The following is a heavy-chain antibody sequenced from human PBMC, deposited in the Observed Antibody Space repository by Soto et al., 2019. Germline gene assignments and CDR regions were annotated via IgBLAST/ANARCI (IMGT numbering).Heavy chain of an antibody. CDR2: INPNSGGT. Sequence: EASVEASCKAPGYTYTGYYMHSARQAPGQGLEWTGWINPNSGGTNYAQKFQGWVTMTRDTSISTAYMELSRLRSDDTAVYYCARGPWSGYPIYYYSGMDVWGQGTTVTVSS. J-gene: IGHJ6*02. D-gene: IGHD3-3*01. CDR3: ARGPWSGYPIYYYSGMDV. CDR1: GYTYTGYY. V-gene: IGHV1-2*04.